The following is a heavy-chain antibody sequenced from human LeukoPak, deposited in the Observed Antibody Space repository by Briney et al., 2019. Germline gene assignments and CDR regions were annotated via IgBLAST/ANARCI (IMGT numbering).Heavy chain of an antibody. CDR1: GFTFSSYA. CDR2: ISGSGGST. J-gene: IGHJ4*02. Sequence: PGGSLRLSCAASGFTFSSYAVSWVRQAPGKGLEWVSAISGSGGSTYYADSVKGRFTISRDNSKNTLYLQMNSLRAEDTAVYYCAKDRRGSSAWYTFDYWGQGTLVTVSS. V-gene: IGHV3-23*01. CDR3: AKDRRGSSAWYTFDY. D-gene: IGHD6-19*01.